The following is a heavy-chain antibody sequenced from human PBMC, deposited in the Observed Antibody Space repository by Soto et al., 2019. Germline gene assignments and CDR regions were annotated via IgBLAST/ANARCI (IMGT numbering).Heavy chain of an antibody. D-gene: IGHD4-17*01. J-gene: IGHJ6*02. Sequence: PGGSLRLSCAASGVTLNDYGMHWVRQAPGKGLEWVAVISYNGSNKYYADSVKGRFTISRDNSKNTLYLQMNSLRAEDTAVYYCAKRPSYGRAHYYHYCMDVGGQGTT. CDR1: GVTLNDYG. V-gene: IGHV3-30*18. CDR3: AKRPSYGRAHYYHYCMDV. CDR2: ISYNGSNK.